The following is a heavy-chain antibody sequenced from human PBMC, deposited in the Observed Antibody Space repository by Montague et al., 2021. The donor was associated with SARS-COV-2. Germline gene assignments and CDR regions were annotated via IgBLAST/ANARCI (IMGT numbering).Heavy chain of an antibody. Sequence: YYNPSLKSRVTISVDTSKNQFSLQLRSFTAADTAVFYCARDHSSWGQGTLVTVSS. CDR3: ARDHSS. D-gene: IGHD2-21*01. J-gene: IGHJ5*02. V-gene: IGHV4-30-2*05.